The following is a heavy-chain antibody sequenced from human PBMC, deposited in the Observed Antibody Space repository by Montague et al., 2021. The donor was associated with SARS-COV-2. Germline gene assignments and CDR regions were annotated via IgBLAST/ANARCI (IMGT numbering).Heavy chain of an antibody. CDR3: ASLRGSAEILTAFQGVSYFYGMDV. D-gene: IGHD3-9*01. Sequence: SETLSLICTVSGSSVSSGSFYWSWIRQPPGKGLELIGYIYYTGSSNYNPSLKSRVTISVDTSKNQFSLKLSSVTAADTAVYYCASLRGSAEILTAFQGVSYFYGMDVWGQGTTVTVSS. J-gene: IGHJ6*02. CDR1: GSSVSSGSFY. CDR2: IYYTGSS. V-gene: IGHV4-61*01.